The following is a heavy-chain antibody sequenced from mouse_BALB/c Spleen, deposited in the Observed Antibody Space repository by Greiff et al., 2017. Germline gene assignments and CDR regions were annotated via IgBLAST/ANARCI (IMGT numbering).Heavy chain of an antibody. V-gene: IGHV1S137*01. CDR1: GYTFTDYA. J-gene: IGHJ4*01. CDR2: ISTYYGDA. Sequence: QVQLKQSGAELVRPGVSVKISCKGSGYTFTDYAMHWVKQSHAKSLEWIGVISTYYGDASYNQKFKGKATMTVDKSSSTAYMELARLTSEDSAIYYCARWEYGNYFYAMDYWGQGTSVTVSS. CDR3: ARWEYGNYFYAMDY. D-gene: IGHD2-10*02.